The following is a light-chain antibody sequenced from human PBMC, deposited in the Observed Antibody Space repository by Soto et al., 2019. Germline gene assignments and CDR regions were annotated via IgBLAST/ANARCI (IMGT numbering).Light chain of an antibody. CDR3: QQRSNWTWT. Sequence: EIVFTQSPGTLSLSQGERATLSCRASQSFNSIYLAWYQQKPGQAPRILIYDASNRATGIPARFSGSGSGTDFTLTIRSLEPEEFAVYDCQQRSNWTWTVGQLTKVAIK. CDR2: DAS. J-gene: IGKJ1*01. V-gene: IGKV3D-20*02. CDR1: QSFNSIY.